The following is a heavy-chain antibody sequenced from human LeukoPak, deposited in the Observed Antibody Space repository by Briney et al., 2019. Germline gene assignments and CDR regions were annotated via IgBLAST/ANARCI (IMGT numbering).Heavy chain of an antibody. CDR1: GYSISNGFY. D-gene: IGHD3-9*01. CDR3: ARGSSLLRYFK. V-gene: IGHV4-38-2*01. J-gene: IGHJ4*02. Sequence: PSETLSLTCAVYGYSISNGFYWGWIRQPPGKGLEWIGSFYYNGSIYYNPSLKSRVTISVDTSKNQFSLNLGSVTAADTAVYYCARGSSLLRYFKWGQGTLVTVSS. CDR2: FYYNGSI.